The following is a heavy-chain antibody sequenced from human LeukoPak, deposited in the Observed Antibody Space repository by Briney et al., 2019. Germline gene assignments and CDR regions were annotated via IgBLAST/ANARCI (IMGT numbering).Heavy chain of an antibody. CDR2: INPNSGGT. CDR1: GYTFTGYY. D-gene: IGHD3-10*01. Sequence: ALVKVSCKASGYTFTGYYMHWVRQAPGQGLEWMGWINPNSGGTNYAQKFQGRVTMTRDTSISTAYMELSRLRSDDTAVYYCATPLGPSYGSGSDFDYWGQGTLVTVSS. V-gene: IGHV1-2*02. CDR3: ATPLGPSYGSGSDFDY. J-gene: IGHJ4*02.